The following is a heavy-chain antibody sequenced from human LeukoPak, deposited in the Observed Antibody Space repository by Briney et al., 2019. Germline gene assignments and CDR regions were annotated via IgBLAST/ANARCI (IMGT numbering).Heavy chain of an antibody. Sequence: ASVKVSCKVSGHTLTELSMHWVRQAPGKGLEWMGGFDPENGETIYAQKFQGRVTMTEDTSTDTVYMELSSLRSEHTAVYYCATGGSRVQLWILAGWYYFDNWGQGTLVTVSS. CDR1: GHTLTELS. CDR3: ATGGSRVQLWILAGWYYFDN. D-gene: IGHD5-18*01. V-gene: IGHV1-24*01. J-gene: IGHJ4*02. CDR2: FDPENGET.